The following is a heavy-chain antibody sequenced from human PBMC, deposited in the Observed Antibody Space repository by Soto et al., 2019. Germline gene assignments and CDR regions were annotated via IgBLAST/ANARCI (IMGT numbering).Heavy chain of an antibody. V-gene: IGHV4-31*03. CDR1: GGSISSGGYY. D-gene: IGHD3-9*01. CDR3: ARDREYYDILTGMGGMDV. CDR2: IYYSGST. J-gene: IGHJ6*02. Sequence: QVQLQESGPGLVKPSQTLSLTCTVSGGSISSGGYYWSWIRQHPGKGLEWIGYIYYSGSTYYNPXXKSRVTISVDXXKXQXXLKLSSVTAADTAVYYCARDREYYDILTGMGGMDVWGQGTTVTVSS.